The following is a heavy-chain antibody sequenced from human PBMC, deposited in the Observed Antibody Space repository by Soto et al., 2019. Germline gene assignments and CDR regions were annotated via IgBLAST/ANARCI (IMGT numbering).Heavy chain of an antibody. CDR1: GGSISSGGYY. Sequence: SETLSLTCTVSGGSISSGGYYWSWIRQHPGKGLEWIGYIYYSGSTYYNPSLKSRVTISVDTSKNQFSLKLSSVTAADTAVYYCARLPDDYVWGSYRRRIYYFDYWGQGTLVTVSS. CDR3: ARLPDDYVWGSYRRRIYYFDY. J-gene: IGHJ4*02. D-gene: IGHD3-16*02. CDR2: IYYSGST. V-gene: IGHV4-31*03.